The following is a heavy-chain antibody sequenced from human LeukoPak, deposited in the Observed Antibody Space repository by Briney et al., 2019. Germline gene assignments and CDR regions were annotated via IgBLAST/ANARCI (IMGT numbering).Heavy chain of an antibody. CDR1: GFTFDDYV. D-gene: IGHD2-15*01. V-gene: IGHV3-43*02. J-gene: IGHJ4*02. CDR3: AIPHGYAGLNS. Sequence: GGSLRLSCTASGFTFDDYVMHWVRQAPGKGPEWVSLISGDGVSTYYADSVKGRFTISRDNYKNSLYLQMNSLRSEDTALYYCAIPHGYAGLNSWGQGTLVTVSS. CDR2: ISGDGVST.